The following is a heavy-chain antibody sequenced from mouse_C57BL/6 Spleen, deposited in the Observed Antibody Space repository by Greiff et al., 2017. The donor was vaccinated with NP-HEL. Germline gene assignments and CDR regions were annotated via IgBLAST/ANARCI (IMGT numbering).Heavy chain of an antibody. CDR1: GFTFSDYY. CDR2: INYDGSST. Sequence: EVQVVESEGGLVQPGSSMKLSCTASGFTFSDYYMAWVRQVPEKGLEWVANINYDGSSTYYLDSLKSRFIISRDNAKNILYLQMSSLKSEDTATYYCARDGYYGEAMDYWGQGTSVTVSS. D-gene: IGHD2-13*01. CDR3: ARDGYYGEAMDY. V-gene: IGHV5-16*01. J-gene: IGHJ4*01.